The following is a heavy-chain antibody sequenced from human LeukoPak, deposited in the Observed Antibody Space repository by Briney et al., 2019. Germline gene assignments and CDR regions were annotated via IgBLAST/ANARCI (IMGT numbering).Heavy chain of an antibody. D-gene: IGHD5-24*01. V-gene: IGHV4-59*01. CDR2: INYSGST. Sequence: SETLSLTCTVSGGSISSYYWSWIRQPPGKGLEWIGYINYSGSTNYNPSLKSRVTISVDTSKNQFSLKLSSVTAADTAVYYCAAGGWLRYAYWGQGTLVTVSS. CDR1: GGSISSYY. J-gene: IGHJ4*02. CDR3: AAGGWLRYAY.